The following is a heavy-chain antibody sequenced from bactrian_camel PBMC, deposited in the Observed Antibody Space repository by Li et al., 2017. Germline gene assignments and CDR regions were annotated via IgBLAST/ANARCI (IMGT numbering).Heavy chain of an antibody. D-gene: IGHD1*01. CDR1: GRSFSTCR. V-gene: IGHV3S57*01. CDR2: ISSDGTT. Sequence: HVQLVESGGGSVQAGGSLKLSCAASGRSFSTCRMGWYRQAPGKERELVSSISSDGTTKYADQVKGRFAISRDNAKNMLYLQMNSLKGEDTAVYYCTTDRWRGPVARRGQGTQVTVS. CDR3: TTDRWRGPVAR. J-gene: IGHJ4*01.